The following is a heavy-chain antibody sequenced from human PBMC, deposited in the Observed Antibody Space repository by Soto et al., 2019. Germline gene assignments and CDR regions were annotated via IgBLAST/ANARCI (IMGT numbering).Heavy chain of an antibody. D-gene: IGHD6-13*01. CDR1: GGSFSGYD. V-gene: IGHV4-34*01. CDR3: ARGSWSSSQSDGYFDY. CDR2: INHSGST. J-gene: IGHJ4*02. Sequence: LSLTCAVYGGSFSGYDWIWIRHPPLKGLELIWEINHSGSTNYNPSLKSRVTISVDTSKNRFSLKLSSVTAADTAVYYCARGSWSSSQSDGYFDYWGQGTLVTVSS.